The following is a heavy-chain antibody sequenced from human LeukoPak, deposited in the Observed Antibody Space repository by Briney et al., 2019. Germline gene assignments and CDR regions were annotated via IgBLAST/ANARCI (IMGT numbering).Heavy chain of an antibody. CDR1: GGTFSSYA. D-gene: IGHD6-13*01. CDR2: IIPILGIA. CDR3: ARGVSEQQLVHYYYMDV. V-gene: IGHV1-69*04. J-gene: IGHJ6*03. Sequence: GSSVKVSCKASGGTFSSYAISWVRQAPGQGLEWMGRIIPILGIANYAQKFQGRVTITADESTSTAYMELSSLRSEDTAVYYCARGVSEQQLVHYYYMDVWGKGTTVTVSS.